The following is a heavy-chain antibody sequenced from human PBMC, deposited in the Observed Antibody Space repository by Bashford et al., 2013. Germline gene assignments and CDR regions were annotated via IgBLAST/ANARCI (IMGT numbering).Heavy chain of an antibody. V-gene: IGHV1-2*02. J-gene: IGHJ4*02. CDR2: IYPRSGDT. Sequence: VASVKVSCRTSGYTFPAYHIHWVRQAPGQGLEWMGWIYPRSGDTNYAQKFQGRLTMTRDSSITTAYMELSELRSDDTAVYYCAAWPYISARKDFWGQGTLVTVSS. D-gene: IGHD6-19*01. CDR1: GYTFPAYH. CDR3: AAWPYISARKDF.